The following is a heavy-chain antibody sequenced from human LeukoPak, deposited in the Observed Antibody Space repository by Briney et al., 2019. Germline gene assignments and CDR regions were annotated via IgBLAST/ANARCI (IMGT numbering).Heavy chain of an antibody. Sequence: SETLSLTCTVSGGSISSGGYYWSWIRQHPGKGLEWIGYIYYSGGTYYNPSLKSRVTISVDTSKNQFSLKLSSVTAADTAVYYCARGTDIVVVPAPKGFDPWGQGTLVTISS. D-gene: IGHD2-2*01. CDR1: GGSISSGGYY. V-gene: IGHV4-31*03. CDR2: IYYSGGT. CDR3: ARGTDIVVVPAPKGFDP. J-gene: IGHJ5*02.